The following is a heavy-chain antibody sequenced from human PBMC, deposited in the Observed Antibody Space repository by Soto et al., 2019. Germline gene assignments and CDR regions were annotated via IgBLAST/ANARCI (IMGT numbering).Heavy chain of an antibody. Sequence: SETLSLTCAVYGGSFSGYYWSWIRQPPGKGLEWIGEINHSGSTNYNPSLKSRVTISVDTSKNQFSLKLSSVTAADTAVYYCARDGVAAAGTIVYDYWGQGTLVTVSS. D-gene: IGHD6-13*01. CDR3: ARDGVAAAGTIVYDY. CDR1: GGSFSGYY. CDR2: INHSGST. J-gene: IGHJ4*02. V-gene: IGHV4-34*01.